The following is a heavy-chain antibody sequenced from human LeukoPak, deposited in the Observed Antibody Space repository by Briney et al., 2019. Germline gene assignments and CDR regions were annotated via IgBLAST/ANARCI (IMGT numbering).Heavy chain of an antibody. D-gene: IGHD1-26*01. CDR2: INPYNGAR. CDR3: ARIQGSLGGFDS. Sequence: ASVKVSCKTSGYTFTSNAITWVRQAPRQRREWIGWINPYNGARDSAQRIQDRVTMTTDTSTSTAYMELNSLRSDDTAVYYCARIQGSLGGFDSWGQGALVTVSS. CDR1: GYTFTSNA. V-gene: IGHV1-18*01. J-gene: IGHJ4*02.